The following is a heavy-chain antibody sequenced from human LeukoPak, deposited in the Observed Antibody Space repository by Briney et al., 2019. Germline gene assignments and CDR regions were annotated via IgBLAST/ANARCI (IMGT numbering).Heavy chain of an antibody. J-gene: IGHJ6*03. CDR2: ISGSGGST. D-gene: IGHD6-19*01. CDR1: GFTFSSYA. V-gene: IGHV3-23*01. CDR3: AKAHSSGWFYYYYMDV. Sequence: GGSLRLSCAASGFTFSSYAMSWVRQAPGKGLEWVSAISGSGGSTYYADSVKGRFTISRDNSKYTLYLQMNSLRAEDTAVYYCAKAHSSGWFYYYYMDVWGKGTTVTVSS.